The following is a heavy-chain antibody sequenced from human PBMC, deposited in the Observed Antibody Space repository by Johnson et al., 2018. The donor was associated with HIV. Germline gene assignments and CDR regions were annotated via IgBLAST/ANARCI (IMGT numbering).Heavy chain of an antibody. V-gene: IGHV3-30-3*01. Sequence: QVQLVESGGGVVQPGRSLRLSCVASGFTLSNNAMHWVRQAPGKGLEWVAVISYDGSNKYYADSVKGRFTLSRDNYKNTLYLQMNSLRAEDTAVYYCARSTGPYSTYYYDSPDPDAFDIWGQGTMVTVSS. CDR1: GFTLSNNA. D-gene: IGHD3-22*01. J-gene: IGHJ3*02. CDR2: ISYDGSNK. CDR3: ARSTGPYSTYYYDSPDPDAFDI.